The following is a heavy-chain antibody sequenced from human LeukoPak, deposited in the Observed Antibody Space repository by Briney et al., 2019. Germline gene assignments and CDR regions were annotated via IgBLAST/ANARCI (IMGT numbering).Heavy chain of an antibody. J-gene: IGHJ4*02. V-gene: IGHV3-7*01. CDR2: IDEDGGEK. CDR3: APEPSDDVES. Sequence: PGGSLRLSCAASGITFRRHWMSWVRQAPGKGLEWVANIDEDGGEKNYVDSVKGRFTISRDNAKNSWYLQMNSLRTEDTAMYYCAPEPSDDVESWGQGILVTVSS. CDR1: GITFRRHW. D-gene: IGHD5-24*01.